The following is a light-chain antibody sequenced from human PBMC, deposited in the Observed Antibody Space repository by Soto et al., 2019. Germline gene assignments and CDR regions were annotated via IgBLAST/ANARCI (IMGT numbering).Light chain of an antibody. CDR3: QQRTNWLT. V-gene: IGKV3-11*01. CDR2: DAS. J-gene: IGKJ4*01. Sequence: EIVLTQSPATLSLSPGERATLSCRASQSVSSSLAWYQQKPGQAPRLLIYDASNRATGIPARFSGSGSGTDFTLTISSLEPEDFAVYYWQQRTNWLTFGGGTNVEIK. CDR1: QSVSSS.